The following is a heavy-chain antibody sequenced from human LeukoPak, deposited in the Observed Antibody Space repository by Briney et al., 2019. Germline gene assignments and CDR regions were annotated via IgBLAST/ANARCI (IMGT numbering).Heavy chain of an antibody. CDR2: IYPGDSDT. D-gene: IGHD6-13*01. Sequence: GESLKISCRGSGHDFSDYWIGWVRQMPGKGLEWMGIIYPGDSDTRYSPSFQGQVTISADKSISTAYLQWSSLKASDTAMYYCASPGIALYDAFDIWGQGTMVTVSS. J-gene: IGHJ3*02. CDR1: GHDFSDYW. CDR3: ASPGIALYDAFDI. V-gene: IGHV5-51*01.